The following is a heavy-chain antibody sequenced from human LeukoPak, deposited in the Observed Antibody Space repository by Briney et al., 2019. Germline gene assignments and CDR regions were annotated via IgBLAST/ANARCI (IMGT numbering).Heavy chain of an antibody. J-gene: IGHJ6*02. CDR1: GYTFTSYG. Sequence: ASVKVSCMASGYTFTSYGISWVRQAPGQGLEWMGWISAYNGNTNYAQKLQGRVTMTTDTSTSTAYMELRSLRSDDTAVYYCARYLLVPMVHYYYGMDVWGQGTTVTVSS. CDR2: ISAYNGNT. D-gene: IGHD3-10*01. V-gene: IGHV1-18*01. CDR3: ARYLLVPMVHYYYGMDV.